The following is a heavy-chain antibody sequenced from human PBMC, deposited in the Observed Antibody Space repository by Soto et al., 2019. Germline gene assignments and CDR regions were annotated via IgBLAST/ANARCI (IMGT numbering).Heavy chain of an antibody. CDR3: TIDFWSGYAENYYYGMDV. V-gene: IGHV3-73*01. Sequence: EVQLVESGGGLVQPGGSLKLSCAASGFTFSGSAMHWVRQASGKGLEWVGRIRSKANSYATAYAASVKGRFTISRDDSKNTAYLQMNSLKTEDTAVYYCTIDFWSGYAENYYYGMDVWGQGTTVTVSS. D-gene: IGHD3-3*01. CDR1: GFTFSGSA. CDR2: IRSKANSYAT. J-gene: IGHJ6*02.